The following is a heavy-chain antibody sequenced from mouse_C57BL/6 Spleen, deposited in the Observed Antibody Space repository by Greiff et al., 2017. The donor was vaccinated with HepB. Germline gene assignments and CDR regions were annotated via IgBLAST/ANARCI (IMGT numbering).Heavy chain of an antibody. D-gene: IGHD1-1*01. CDR1: GYTFTDYY. J-gene: IGHJ2*01. Sequence: VQLQQSGPELVKPGASVKISCKASGYTFTDYYINWVKQRPGQGLEWIGWIFPGSGSTYYNEKFKGKATLTVDKSSSTAYMLLSSLTSEDSAVYFCARWDIITTVYYFDYWGQGTTLTVSS. CDR2: IFPGSGST. V-gene: IGHV1-75*01. CDR3: ARWDIITTVYYFDY.